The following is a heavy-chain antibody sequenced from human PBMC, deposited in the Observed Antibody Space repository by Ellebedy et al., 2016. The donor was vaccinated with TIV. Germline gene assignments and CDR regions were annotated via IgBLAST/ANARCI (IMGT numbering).Heavy chain of an antibody. CDR1: GGSISTDHYY. Sequence: SETLSLTXTVSGGSISTDHYYWGWIRQPPGKGLEWIGSIYHSGAAYYNPSLKSRVPIPIDTSNNQISLKLTSVTAADTAVYYCARHRGNNGWFNFYSWGQGTLVTVSS. CDR3: ARHRGNNGWFNFYS. V-gene: IGHV4-39*01. J-gene: IGHJ4*02. CDR2: IYHSGAA. D-gene: IGHD6-19*01.